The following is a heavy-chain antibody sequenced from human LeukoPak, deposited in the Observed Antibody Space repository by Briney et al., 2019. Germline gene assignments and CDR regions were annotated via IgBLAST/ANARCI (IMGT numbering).Heavy chain of an antibody. J-gene: IGHJ6*02. CDR1: GYTFTYYW. Sequence: GESLKISCKGSGYTFTYYWIAWVRQMPGKGLEWMGIIYPGDSDTRYSPSFQGQVTISADKSISTAYLQWSSLKASDTAMYYCARPSKSRYYYYDMDVWGQGTTVTVSS. CDR2: IYPGDSDT. V-gene: IGHV5-51*01. CDR3: ARPSKSRYYYYDMDV.